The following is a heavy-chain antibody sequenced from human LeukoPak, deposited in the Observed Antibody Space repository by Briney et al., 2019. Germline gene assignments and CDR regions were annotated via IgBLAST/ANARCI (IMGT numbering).Heavy chain of an antibody. CDR1: GGSISSGGYY. CDR3: ARGPPMAP. V-gene: IGHV4-30-2*01. D-gene: IGHD2-8*01. J-gene: IGHJ5*02. CDR2: IYHSGST. Sequence: PSETLSLTCTVSGGSISSGGYYWSWIRQPPGKGLEWIGYIYHSGSTYYNPSLKSRVTISVDRSKNQFSLKLSSVTAADTAVYYCARGPPMAPWGQGTLVTVSS.